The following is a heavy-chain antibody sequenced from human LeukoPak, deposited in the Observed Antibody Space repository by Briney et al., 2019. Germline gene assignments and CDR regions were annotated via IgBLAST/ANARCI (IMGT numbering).Heavy chain of an antibody. J-gene: IGHJ5*02. CDR2: ISAYNGNT. CDR3: ARDITIFESGFDP. Sequence: ASVKVSCKASGYTFTGYGISWVRQAPGQGLEWMGWISAYNGNTNYAQKLQGRVTMTTDTSTSTAYMELRSLRSDDPAVYYCARDITIFESGFDPWGQGTLGSVSS. CDR1: GYTFTGYG. V-gene: IGHV1-18*04. D-gene: IGHD3-3*01.